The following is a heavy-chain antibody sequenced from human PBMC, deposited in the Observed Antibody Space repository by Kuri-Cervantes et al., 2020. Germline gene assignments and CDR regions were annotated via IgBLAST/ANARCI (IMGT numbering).Heavy chain of an antibody. CDR3: VRAGGATSWDYYYMDV. V-gene: IGHV4-59*01. CDR2: IYYSGIT. D-gene: IGHD1-26*01. J-gene: IGHJ6*03. Sequence: SETLSLTCTVSGGSISSYYWSWIRQPAGKGLEWIGYIYYSGITNYVPSLKSRVTISVDTSKNQFSLKVSPVSAADTAVYYCVRAGGATSWDYYYMDVWGRGTTVTVSS. CDR1: GGSISSYY.